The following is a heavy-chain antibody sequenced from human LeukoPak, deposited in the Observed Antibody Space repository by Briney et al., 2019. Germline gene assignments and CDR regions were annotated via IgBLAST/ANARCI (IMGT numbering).Heavy chain of an antibody. CDR3: SEGGGANIWFDP. CDR1: GYTFTGYY. D-gene: IGHD4-23*01. Sequence: ASVKVSCKASGYTFTGYYMHWVRQAPGQALEWMVWINPNSGSTNYAQKFQCRITMTRDTSITTAYMELRRLTSDDPAVYDFSEGGGANIWFDPRGEGNLVTVSS. CDR2: INPNSGST. V-gene: IGHV1-2*02. J-gene: IGHJ5*02.